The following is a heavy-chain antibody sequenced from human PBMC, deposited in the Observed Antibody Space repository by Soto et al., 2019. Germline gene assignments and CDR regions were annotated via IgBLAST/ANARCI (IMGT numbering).Heavy chain of an antibody. CDR3: ARRYGDSFDY. D-gene: IGHD4-17*01. CDR2: IYYSGST. V-gene: IGHV4-59*01. CDR1: GGSISSYY. J-gene: IGHJ4*02. Sequence: ASETLSLTCTVSGGSISSYYRSWIRQPPGKGLEWIGYIYYSGSTNYNPSLKSRVTISVDTSKNQFSLKLSSVTAADTAVYYCARRYGDSFDYWGQGTLVTVSS.